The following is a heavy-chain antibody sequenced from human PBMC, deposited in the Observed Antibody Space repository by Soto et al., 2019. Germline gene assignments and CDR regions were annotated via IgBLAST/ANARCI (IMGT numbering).Heavy chain of an antibody. J-gene: IGHJ5*02. CDR2: IYATGTT. CDR1: GASISGFY. D-gene: IGHD1-1*01. Sequence: TLSLTCTVSGASISGFYWSWIRKSAGKGLEWIGRIYATGTTDYNPSLESRVMMSVDTSKKQFSLKLRSVTAADTAVYYCVRDGTKTLRDWFDPWGQGISVTVSS. V-gene: IGHV4-4*07. CDR3: VRDGTKTLRDWFDP.